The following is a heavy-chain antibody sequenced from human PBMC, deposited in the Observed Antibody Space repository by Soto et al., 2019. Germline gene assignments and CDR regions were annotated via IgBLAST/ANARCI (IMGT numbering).Heavy chain of an antibody. CDR1: GGTFSSYA. CDR2: IIPIFGTA. J-gene: IGHJ3*02. D-gene: IGHD3-22*01. CDR3: ARFRGYYDSSGYLIHDAFDI. V-gene: IGHV1-69*01. Sequence: QVQLVQSGAEVKKPGSSVKVSCKPSGGTFSSYAISWVRQAPGQGLQWMGGIIPIFGTANYAQKFQGRVTITADESTPTAYMELSSLRSEDTAVYYCARFRGYYDSSGYLIHDAFDIWGQGTRVTVSS.